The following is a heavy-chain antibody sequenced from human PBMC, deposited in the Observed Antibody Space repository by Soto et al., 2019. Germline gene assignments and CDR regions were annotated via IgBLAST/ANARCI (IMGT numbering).Heavy chain of an antibody. Sequence: GGSLRLSCAASGFTFSDYYMSWIRQAPGKGLEWVSYISSSGSTIYYADSVKGRFTISRDNAKNSLYLQMNSLRAEDTAVYYCARSIAARHYYYYYMDVWGKGTTVTVSS. CDR2: ISSSGSTI. J-gene: IGHJ6*03. D-gene: IGHD6-6*01. CDR3: ARSIAARHYYYYYMDV. CDR1: GFTFSDYY. V-gene: IGHV3-11*01.